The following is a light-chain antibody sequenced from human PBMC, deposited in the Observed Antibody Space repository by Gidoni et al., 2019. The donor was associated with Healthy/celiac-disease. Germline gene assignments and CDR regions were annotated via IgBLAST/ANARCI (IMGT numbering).Light chain of an antibody. CDR1: SSDVGSYNL. CDR2: EGS. Sequence: QSALTQPAYVSGSPGQSITISCTGTSSDVGSYNLVSWYQQHPGKAPKLMIYEGSKRPSGVSNRFSGSQSGNTASPTISVLQAEDEADYYCCSSAGSSTLVFGGGTKLTVL. V-gene: IGLV2-23*01. CDR3: CSSAGSSTLV. J-gene: IGLJ2*01.